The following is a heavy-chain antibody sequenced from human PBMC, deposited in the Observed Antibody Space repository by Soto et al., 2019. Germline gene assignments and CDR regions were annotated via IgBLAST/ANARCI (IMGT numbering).Heavy chain of an antibody. Sequence: PGESLKISCKGSGYTFTNDWIAWVRQMPGKGLEWMGIIYPADSDTRYSPSFQGQVTISADKSISTAYVQWSSLKASDTAMYYCAKQDRAAGEDYWGQGTPVTVSS. CDR1: GYTFTNDW. CDR2: IYPADSDT. D-gene: IGHD6-13*01. V-gene: IGHV5-51*01. J-gene: IGHJ4*02. CDR3: AKQDRAAGEDY.